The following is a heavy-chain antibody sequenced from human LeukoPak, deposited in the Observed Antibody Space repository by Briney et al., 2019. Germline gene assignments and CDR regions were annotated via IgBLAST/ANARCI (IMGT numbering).Heavy chain of an antibody. Sequence: SETLSLTCAVYGGSFSGYYWSWIRQPPGKGLEWIGEINHSGSTNYNPSLKSRVTISVDTSKNQFSLKLSSVTAADTAVYYCARLPISSYAFDIWGQGTMVTVSS. V-gene: IGHV4-34*01. J-gene: IGHJ3*02. D-gene: IGHD3-3*01. CDR1: GGSFSGYY. CDR3: ARLPISSYAFDI. CDR2: INHSGST.